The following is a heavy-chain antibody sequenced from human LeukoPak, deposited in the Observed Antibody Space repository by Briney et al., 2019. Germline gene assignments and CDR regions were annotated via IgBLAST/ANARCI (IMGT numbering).Heavy chain of an antibody. CDR2: ICAYNGNT. CDR3: ARDYGGYYDSSGYPLPGY. CDR1: GYTFTSYG. V-gene: IGHV1-18*01. J-gene: IGHJ4*02. Sequence: ASVKVCGKASGYTFTSYGISWVRQAPVQGLETMGWICAYNGNTNYAQKPQGRVTMTADTSTSTAYMELRRLRSDDTAVYYCARDYGGYYDSSGYPLPGYWGQGTLVAVSS. D-gene: IGHD3-22*01.